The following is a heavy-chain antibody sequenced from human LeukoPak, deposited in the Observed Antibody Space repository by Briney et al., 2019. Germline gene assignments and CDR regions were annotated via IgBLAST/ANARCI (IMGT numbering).Heavy chain of an antibody. CDR1: GFTFDDQA. J-gene: IGHJ6*02. V-gene: IGHV3-9*01. CDR3: AKDDQRDYYYGIDV. Sequence: GRSLRLSCAASGFTFDDQAMHWVRHAPGKGLEWVSGISWNSGTIGYADSVKGRFTISRDNVKNSLYLQMNSLRVEDTTLYYCAKDDQRDYYYGIDVWGQGTTVTVSS. CDR2: ISWNSGTI. D-gene: IGHD2-2*01.